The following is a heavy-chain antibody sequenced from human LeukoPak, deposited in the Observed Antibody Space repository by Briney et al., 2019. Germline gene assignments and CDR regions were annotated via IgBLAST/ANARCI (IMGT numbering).Heavy chain of an antibody. D-gene: IGHD6-19*01. CDR2: IYYSGST. CDR1: GGSISSSSYY. CDR3: ASAIYTVAGFDY. J-gene: IGHJ4*02. Sequence: SETLSLTCTVSGGSISSSSYYWGWIRQPPGKGLEWIGSIYYSGSTYYNPSLKSRVTISVDTSKNQFSQKLSSVTAADTAVYYCASAIYTVAGFDYWGQGTLVTVSS. V-gene: IGHV4-39*01.